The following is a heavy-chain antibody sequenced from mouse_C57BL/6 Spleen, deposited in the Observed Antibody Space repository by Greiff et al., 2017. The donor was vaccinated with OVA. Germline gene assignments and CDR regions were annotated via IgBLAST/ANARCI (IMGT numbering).Heavy chain of an antibody. CDR3: ARGRGYDYYAMDY. CDR2: INPSNGGT. CDR1: GYTFTSYW. J-gene: IGHJ4*01. V-gene: IGHV1-53*01. Sequence: QVQLKQPGTELVKPGASVKLSCKASGYTFTSYWMHWVKQRPGQGLEWIGNINPSNGGTNYNEKFKSKATLTVDKSSSTAYMQLSSLTSEDSAVYYCARGRGYDYYAMDYWGQGTSVTVSS. D-gene: IGHD2-2*01.